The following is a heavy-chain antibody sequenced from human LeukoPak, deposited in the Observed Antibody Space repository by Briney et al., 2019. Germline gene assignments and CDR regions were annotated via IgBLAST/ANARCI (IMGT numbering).Heavy chain of an antibody. D-gene: IGHD3-22*01. V-gene: IGHV3-53*01. CDR3: AKDPPHSDRSIYSDNS. Sequence: PGGSLRLSCAASGFTVSSNYMSWVRQAPGKGLEWVSVIYSGGSTYYADSVKGRFTISRDNSKNTLYLQMNSLRAEDTAVYYCAKDPPHSDRSIYSDNSWGQGTLVTVSS. CDR1: GFTVSSNY. J-gene: IGHJ4*02. CDR2: IYSGGST.